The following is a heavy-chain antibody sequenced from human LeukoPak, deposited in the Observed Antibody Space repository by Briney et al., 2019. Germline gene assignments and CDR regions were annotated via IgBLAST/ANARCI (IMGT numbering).Heavy chain of an antibody. J-gene: IGHJ4*02. Sequence: GGSLRLSCAASGFTFSSYSMNWVRQAPGKGLEWVSSISSSSSYVHYADSVKGRFTISRDNAKNSLYLQMNSLRAEDTAVYYCARVAGPFAPSWGDYWGQGTLVTVSS. D-gene: IGHD3-16*01. CDR3: ARVAGPFAPSWGDY. V-gene: IGHV3-21*01. CDR1: GFTFSSYS. CDR2: ISSSSSYV.